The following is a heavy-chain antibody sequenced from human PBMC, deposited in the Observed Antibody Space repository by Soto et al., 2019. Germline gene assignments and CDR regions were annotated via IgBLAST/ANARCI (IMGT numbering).Heavy chain of an antibody. CDR2: INHSGST. CDR1: GGSFSGYY. J-gene: IGHJ4*02. V-gene: IGHV4-34*01. Sequence: SETLSLTCDVNGGSFSGYYWSWIRQPPGRGLEWIGEINHSGSTNYNPSLESRVTISVDTPKNQFSLKLSSVTAADTAVNYCARVDDYWGQGTLVTVSS. CDR3: ARVDDY.